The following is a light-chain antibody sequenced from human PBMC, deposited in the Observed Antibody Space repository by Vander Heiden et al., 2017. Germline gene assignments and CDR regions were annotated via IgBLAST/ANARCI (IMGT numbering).Light chain of an antibody. Sequence: TAVTHSPATLSVSPGERATLSCRASQSVSSNLAWYQQKPGQAPRLLIYGASNRATGIPARFSGSGSGTEFTLTISSLQSEDFAVYYCQQCNNWPKTFGQGTKVEIK. CDR3: QQCNNWPKT. V-gene: IGKV3-15*01. CDR2: GAS. CDR1: QSVSSN. J-gene: IGKJ1*01.